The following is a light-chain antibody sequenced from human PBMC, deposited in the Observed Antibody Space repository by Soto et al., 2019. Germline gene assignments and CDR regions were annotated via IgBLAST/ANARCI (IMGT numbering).Light chain of an antibody. J-gene: IGLJ1*01. V-gene: IGLV2-14*01. Sequence: QSVLTQPAFVSGSPGQSITISCTGTSSDVGGYNYVSWYQQHPGKAPKLMIYEVSNRPSGVSNRFSGSKSGNTASLTISGLQAEDEVDYYCSSYTSSSPCVFGTGTKVTVL. CDR3: SSYTSSSPCV. CDR2: EVS. CDR1: SSDVGGYNY.